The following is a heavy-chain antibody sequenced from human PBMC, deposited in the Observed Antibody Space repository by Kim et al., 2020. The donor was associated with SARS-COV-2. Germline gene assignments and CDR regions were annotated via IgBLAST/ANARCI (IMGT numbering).Heavy chain of an antibody. CDR3: ARRRYLFGEFDY. CDR1: GGSISGSSYY. Sequence: SETLSLTCTVSGGSISGSSYYWGWIRQPPGKGLEWIGSIYYSGSTYYNPSLKSRVTISVDTSKNQFSLKLSSVTAADTAVYYCARRRYLFGEFDYWGQGT. D-gene: IGHD3-10*01. V-gene: IGHV4-39*01. CDR2: IYYSGST. J-gene: IGHJ4*02.